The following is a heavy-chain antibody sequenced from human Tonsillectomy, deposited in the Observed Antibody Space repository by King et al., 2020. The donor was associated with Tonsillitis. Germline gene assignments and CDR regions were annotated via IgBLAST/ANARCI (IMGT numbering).Heavy chain of an antibody. J-gene: IGHJ6*02. CDR2: ISAYNGNT. CDR3: AGEGWYGDYYYGMDV. D-gene: IGHD6-19*01. Sequence: VQLVESGAEVKKPGASVKVSCKASGYTFTSYGISWVRQAPGQGLEWMGWISAYNGNTNYAQKFQGRVTMTTDTSTTTAYMELRSLRSDDTAVYCCAGEGWYGDYYYGMDVWGQGTTVTVSS. V-gene: IGHV1-18*04. CDR1: GYTFTSYG.